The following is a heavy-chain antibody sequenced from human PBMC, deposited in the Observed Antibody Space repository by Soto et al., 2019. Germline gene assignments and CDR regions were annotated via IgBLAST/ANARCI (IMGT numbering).Heavy chain of an antibody. CDR1: GYTFTNYD. Sequence: QVQLVQSGAEVKKPGASVKVSCKASGYTFTNYDIYWVRQATGQGLEWMGWMHPNSGNTGYAQKFQGRVTMTRNTSISTADRELSSLRSEDTAVYYCARGLSYRQDWGQGTLVTVSS. J-gene: IGHJ4*02. CDR2: MHPNSGNT. D-gene: IGHD1-26*01. CDR3: ARGLSYRQD. V-gene: IGHV1-8*01.